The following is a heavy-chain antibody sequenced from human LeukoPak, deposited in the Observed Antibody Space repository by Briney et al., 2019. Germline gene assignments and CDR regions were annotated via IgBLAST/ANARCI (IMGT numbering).Heavy chain of an antibody. CDR2: ISAYNGNT. CDR1: GYTFTSYG. Sequence: ASVKVSCKASGYTFTSYGISWVRQAPGQGLEWMGWISAYNGNTNYAQKLQGRVTMTTDTSTSTAYMELRSLRSDDTAVYYCARGRYSGSHWDAFDIWGQGTMVTVSS. J-gene: IGHJ3*02. V-gene: IGHV1-18*01. CDR3: ARGRYSGSHWDAFDI. D-gene: IGHD1-26*01.